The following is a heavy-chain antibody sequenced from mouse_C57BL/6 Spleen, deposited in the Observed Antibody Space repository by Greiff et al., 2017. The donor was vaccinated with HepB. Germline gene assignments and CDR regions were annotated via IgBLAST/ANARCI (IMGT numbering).Heavy chain of an antibody. CDR2: INYDGSST. V-gene: IGHV5-16*01. CDR1: GFTFSDYY. CDR3: ARITTVVAGDYYAMDY. J-gene: IGHJ4*01. Sequence: EVQVVESEGGLVQPGRSMKLSCTASGFTFSDYYMAWVRQVPEKGLEWVANINYDGSSTYYLDSLKSRFIISRDNAKNILYLQMSSLKSEDTATYYCARITTVVAGDYYAMDYWGQGTSVTVSS. D-gene: IGHD1-1*01.